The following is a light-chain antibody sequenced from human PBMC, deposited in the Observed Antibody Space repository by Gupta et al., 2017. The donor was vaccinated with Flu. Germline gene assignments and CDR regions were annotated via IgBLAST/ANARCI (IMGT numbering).Light chain of an antibody. CDR2: SHN. Sequence: SVLTQPPSASGTPGQRVSISCYGGRSNIGSNTVYSYQHVPGTAPKLLIHSHNHRPSGVPVRFSGSTYGTSASLAIRGLQEEDEAAYYCASWDDSLDGYVFGTGTEVTVL. CDR3: ASWDDSLDGYV. CDR1: RSNIGSNT. V-gene: IGLV1-44*01. J-gene: IGLJ1*01.